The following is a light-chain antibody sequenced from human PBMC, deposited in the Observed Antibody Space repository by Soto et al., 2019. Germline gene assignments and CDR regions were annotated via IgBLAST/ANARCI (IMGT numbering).Light chain of an antibody. CDR1: QGISSY. Sequence: AIRMTQSPSSFSASTGDRVTITCRASQGISSYLAWYQQKPGKAPKLLIYAASTLHSGVPSRFSGSGSGTDFTLTISCLQSEDVATYYCQQYYSYPQFTFGPGTKVDI. V-gene: IGKV1-8*01. CDR3: QQYYSYPQFT. J-gene: IGKJ3*01. CDR2: AAS.